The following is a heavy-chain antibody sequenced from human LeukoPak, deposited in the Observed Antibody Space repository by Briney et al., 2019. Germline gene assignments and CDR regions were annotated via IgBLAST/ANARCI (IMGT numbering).Heavy chain of an antibody. CDR3: ARGSYYYDSSGKDFDY. J-gene: IGHJ4*02. CDR2: IYYSGST. D-gene: IGHD3-22*01. V-gene: IGHV4-59*12. Sequence: SETLSLTCTVSGGSISSYYWSWIRQPPGKGLEWIGYIYYSGSTNYNPSLKSRVTISVDTSKNQFSLKLSSVTAADTAVYYCARGSYYYDSSGKDFDYWGQGTLVTVSS. CDR1: GGSISSYY.